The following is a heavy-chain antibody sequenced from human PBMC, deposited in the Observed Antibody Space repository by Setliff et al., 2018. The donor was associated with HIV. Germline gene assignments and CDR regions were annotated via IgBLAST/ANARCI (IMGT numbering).Heavy chain of an antibody. CDR2: IIPIYGTP. D-gene: IGHD3-10*01. J-gene: IGHJ6*02. CDR3: ARSDYGSGSYYPYYFYYGMDV. CDR1: GGTFSSYS. V-gene: IGHV1-69*13. Sequence: SVKVSCKASGGTFSSYSINWVRQAPGQGLEWMGGIIPIYGTPIYAQKFQGRVTITADESTSTAYMELSSLRSEDTAVYYCARSDYGSGSYYPYYFYYGMDVWGQGTTVTVSS.